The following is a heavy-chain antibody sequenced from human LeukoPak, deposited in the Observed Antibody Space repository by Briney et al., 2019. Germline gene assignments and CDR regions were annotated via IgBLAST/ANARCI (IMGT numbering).Heavy chain of an antibody. Sequence: GASVKVSCTASGYTFSSYGISWVRQAPGQGLEWMGSISPYTGNTKYAERLQGRVFMTTDTSTRTAYMELRSLRSDDTAVFYCARYYDILTGAYYMDVWGKGTTVTVSS. D-gene: IGHD3-9*01. V-gene: IGHV1-18*01. CDR2: ISPYTGNT. CDR1: GYTFSSYG. CDR3: ARYYDILTGAYYMDV. J-gene: IGHJ6*03.